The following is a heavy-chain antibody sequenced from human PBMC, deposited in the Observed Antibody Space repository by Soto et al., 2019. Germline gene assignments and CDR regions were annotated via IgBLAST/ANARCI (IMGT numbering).Heavy chain of an antibody. CDR3: ARGQLHYYFDY. V-gene: IGHV1-46*01. CDR2: INPSGGST. CDR1: GYTFTSYY. D-gene: IGHD6-13*01. J-gene: IGHJ4*02. Sequence: ASVKVSCKASGYTFTSYYMHWVRQAPGQGLEWMGIINPSGGSTSYAQKFQGGVTMTRDTYTSTVYMELSSLRSEDTAVYYCARGQLHYYFDYWGQGTLVTVSS.